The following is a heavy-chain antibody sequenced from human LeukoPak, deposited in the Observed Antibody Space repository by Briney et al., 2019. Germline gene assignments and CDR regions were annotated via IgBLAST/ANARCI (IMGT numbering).Heavy chain of an antibody. CDR3: ARHGSGRYYPAEGRVDY. CDR2: INPSVGGT. J-gene: IGHJ4*02. D-gene: IGHD3-10*01. Sequence: ASVTVSCKAFGYGFTSYYIHWVRQAAGQGLEWMGIINPSVGGTTYARKFQGRVTMTRDTSTCTVYMELSCLRSEDTAVYYCARHGSGRYYPAEGRVDYWGQGTLVTVSS. CDR1: GYGFTSYY. V-gene: IGHV1-46*03.